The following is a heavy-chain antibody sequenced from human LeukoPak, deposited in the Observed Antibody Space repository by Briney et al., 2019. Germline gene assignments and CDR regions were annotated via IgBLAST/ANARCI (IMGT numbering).Heavy chain of an antibody. D-gene: IGHD3-10*01. Sequence: SETLSLTCTVSGGSISSYYWSWIRHPPGKGREWIGYIYYSGSTNYNPSLKSRVTISVDTSKKQFSLKLSSVTAADTAVYYCARGLWFGELYIDYWGQGTLVTVSS. CDR3: ARGLWFGELYIDY. CDR1: GGSISSYY. J-gene: IGHJ4*02. V-gene: IGHV4-59*01. CDR2: IYYSGST.